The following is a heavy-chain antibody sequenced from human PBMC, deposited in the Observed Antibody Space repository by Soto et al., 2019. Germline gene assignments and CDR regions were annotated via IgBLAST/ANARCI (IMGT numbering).Heavy chain of an antibody. CDR1: GDSVSSNSAA. J-gene: IGHJ6*02. V-gene: IGHV6-1*01. D-gene: IGHD6-19*01. Sequence: SQTLTLTCAISGDSVSSNSAAWNWIRQSPSRGLEWLGRTYYRSKWYNDYAVSVKSRITINPDTSKNQFSLQLNSVIPEDTAVYYCAKKGKAVAGRVHSGMDVWVQGTAVIGSS. CDR3: AKKGKAVAGRVHSGMDV. CDR2: TYYRSKWYN.